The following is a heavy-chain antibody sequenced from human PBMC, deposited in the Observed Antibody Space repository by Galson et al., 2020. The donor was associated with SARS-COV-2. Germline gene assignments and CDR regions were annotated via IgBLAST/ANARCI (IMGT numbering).Heavy chain of an antibody. D-gene: IGHD3-10*01. V-gene: IGHV3-33*06. CDR1: GFTFSSYG. Sequence: QLGESLKISCAASGFTFSSYGMHWVRQAPGKGLEWVAVIWYDGSNKYYADSVKGRFTISRDNSKNTLYLQMDSLRADDTAIYYCAKVTGDYYASGSPKGYSDYWGQGTLVTVSS. J-gene: IGHJ4*02. CDR2: IWYDGSNK. CDR3: AKVTGDYYASGSPKGYSDY.